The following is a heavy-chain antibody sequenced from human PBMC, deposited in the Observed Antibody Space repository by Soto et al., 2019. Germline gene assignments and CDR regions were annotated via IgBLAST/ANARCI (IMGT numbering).Heavy chain of an antibody. CDR1: RGAQSNPSYY. J-gene: IGHJ5*02. V-gene: IGHV4-39*01. CDR3: AGPTFRIAAASHGRSNCFGP. Sequence: VTLPLPCTVARGAQSNPSYYCGWVRKPPGKGLEWICYIFYTGRTYYSTSLKTRVTISVDTSKEQFSLNLTSVTAADKAVYFCAGPTFRIAAASHGRSNCFGPWAPRALGTVYS. CDR2: IFYTGRT. D-gene: IGHD2-21*01.